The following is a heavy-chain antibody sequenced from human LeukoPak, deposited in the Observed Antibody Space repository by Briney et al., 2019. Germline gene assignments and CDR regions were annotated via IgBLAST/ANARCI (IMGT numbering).Heavy chain of an antibody. D-gene: IGHD3-3*01. Sequence: PGRSLRLSRAASGFIFDDYAMHWVRQAPGKGLEWVSGIHWNSGSMGYADSVKGRFTISRDNAKNSLYLQMNNLRAEDTALYYCAKGSNYDFWSGYYFDYWGQGALVTVSS. CDR3: AKGSNYDFWSGYYFDY. CDR2: IHWNSGSM. V-gene: IGHV3-9*01. CDR1: GFIFDDYA. J-gene: IGHJ4*02.